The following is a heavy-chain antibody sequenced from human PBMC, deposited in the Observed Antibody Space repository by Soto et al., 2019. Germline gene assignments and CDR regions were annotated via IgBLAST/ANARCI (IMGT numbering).Heavy chain of an antibody. J-gene: IGHJ3*02. CDR2: TYYLGYT. CDR3: ARGLRFGEFDAFDI. Sequence: PSETLSLTCSVSGGSISSQYWSWIRQPPGKGLEWLGHTYYLGYTNYNPSLKSRLTISVDTSKTQFSLKLSSVTAADTAVYYCARGLRFGEFDAFDIWGQGTMVTVSS. D-gene: IGHD3-10*01. CDR1: GGSISSQY. V-gene: IGHV4-59*11.